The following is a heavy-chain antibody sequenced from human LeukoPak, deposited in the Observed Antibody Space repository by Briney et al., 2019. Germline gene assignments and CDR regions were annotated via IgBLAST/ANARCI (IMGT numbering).Heavy chain of an antibody. CDR2: INHSGST. D-gene: IGHD3-10*01. CDR1: GGSFSGYY. Sequence: SETLSLTCAVYGGSFSGYYWSWLRQPPGKGLEWIGEINHSGSTNYNPSLKSRVTISVDTSKNQFSLKLSSVTVADTAVYYCAGGLLWFGPPYYYGMDVWGQGTTVTVSS. V-gene: IGHV4-34*01. J-gene: IGHJ6*02. CDR3: AGGLLWFGPPYYYGMDV.